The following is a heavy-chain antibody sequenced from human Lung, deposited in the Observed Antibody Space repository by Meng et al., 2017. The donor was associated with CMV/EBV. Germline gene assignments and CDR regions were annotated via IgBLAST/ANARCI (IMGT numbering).Heavy chain of an antibody. Sequence: LSFYDMHWVLQAPGKALEWVSYIRGIGSTKYYAESVRGRFTMSRDNAENSLYLQMHSLRAEDTAIYYCARGRHCSSASCEGIYYFSGLDVWGQGXTVTVSS. CDR3: ARGRHCSSASCEGIYYFSGLDV. J-gene: IGHJ6*02. V-gene: IGHV3-48*03. CDR1: LSFYD. CDR2: IRGIGSTK. D-gene: IGHD2-2*01.